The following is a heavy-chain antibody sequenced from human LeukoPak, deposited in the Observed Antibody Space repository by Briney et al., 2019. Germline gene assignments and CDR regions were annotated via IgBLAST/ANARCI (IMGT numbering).Heavy chain of an antibody. J-gene: IGHJ4*02. CDR2: ISYDGSNK. D-gene: IGHD3-10*01. Sequence: GGSLRLSCAASGFTFSSYAMHWGRQAPGKGLEWVAVISYDGSNKYYADSVKGRFTISRDNSKNTLYLQMNSLRAEDTAVYYCARDEGTMVRGVIRSFDYWGQGTLVTVSS. CDR1: GFTFSSYA. V-gene: IGHV3-30*04. CDR3: ARDEGTMVRGVIRSFDY.